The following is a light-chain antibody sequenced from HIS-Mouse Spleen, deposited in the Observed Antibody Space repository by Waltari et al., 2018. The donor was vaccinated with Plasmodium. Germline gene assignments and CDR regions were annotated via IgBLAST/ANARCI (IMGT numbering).Light chain of an antibody. CDR2: EDS. CDR3: YSTDSSGNHRV. J-gene: IGLJ3*02. Sequence: SYELPQPPSVSVSPGQTARITCSGDALPQKYAYWYQQKSGQPPVLVIYEDSKRPSGIPERFSGSSSGTMATLTISGAQVEDEADYYCYSTDSSGNHRVFGGGTKLTVL. V-gene: IGLV3-10*01. CDR1: ALPQKY.